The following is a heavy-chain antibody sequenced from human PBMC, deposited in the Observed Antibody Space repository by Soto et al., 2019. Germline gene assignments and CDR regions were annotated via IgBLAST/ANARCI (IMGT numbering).Heavy chain of an antibody. CDR1: GGSISSGGYY. CDR2: IYYSGST. J-gene: IGHJ6*02. V-gene: IGHV4-31*03. D-gene: IGHD3-3*01. Sequence: PSDTLSLTCTVSGGSISSGGYYWSWIRQHPGKGLEWIGYIYYSGSTYYNPSLKSRVTISVDTSKNQFSLKLSSVTAADTAVYFCYCERRYYGCCYGYGMDVWGQGTTVTVSS. CDR3: YCERRYYGCCYGYGMDV.